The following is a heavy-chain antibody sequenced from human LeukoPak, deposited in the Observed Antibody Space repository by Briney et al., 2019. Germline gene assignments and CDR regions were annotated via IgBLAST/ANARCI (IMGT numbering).Heavy chain of an antibody. CDR2: ISYDGSNK. D-gene: IGHD2-15*01. Sequence: PGGSLRLSCAASGFIFSSYAMHWVRQAPGKGLEWVAVISYDGSNKYYADSVKGRFTISRDNSKNTLYLQMNSLRAEDTAVYYCAGDIVGWGQGTLVTVSS. CDR1: GFIFSSYA. V-gene: IGHV3-30*04. J-gene: IGHJ4*02. CDR3: AGDIVG.